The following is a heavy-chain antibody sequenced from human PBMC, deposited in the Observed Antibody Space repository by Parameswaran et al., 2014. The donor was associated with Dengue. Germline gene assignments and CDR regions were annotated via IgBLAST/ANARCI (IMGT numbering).Heavy chain of an antibody. Sequence: WIRQPPGKGLEWVSGISGSGGSTFYADSVKGRFTISRDNSKNTLFLQMNSLTAEDTAVYSCARSTTSRPWSIDYWGQGTLVTVSS. V-gene: IGHV3-23*01. CDR3: ARSTTSRPWSIDY. CDR2: ISGSGGST. J-gene: IGHJ4*02. D-gene: IGHD1-1*01.